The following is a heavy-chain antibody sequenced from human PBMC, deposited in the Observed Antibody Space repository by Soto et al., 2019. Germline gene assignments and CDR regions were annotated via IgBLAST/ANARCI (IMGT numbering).Heavy chain of an antibody. CDR2: IYYSGST. Sequence: TLSLTCTVSGGSISSGGYYWSWIRQHPGKGLEWIGYIYYSGSTYYNPSLKSRVTISVDTSKNQFSLKLSSVTAADTAVYYCARESRVITGTTGFDYWGQGTLVTVSS. CDR1: GGSISSGGYY. J-gene: IGHJ4*02. CDR3: ARESRVITGTTGFDY. D-gene: IGHD1-7*01. V-gene: IGHV4-31*03.